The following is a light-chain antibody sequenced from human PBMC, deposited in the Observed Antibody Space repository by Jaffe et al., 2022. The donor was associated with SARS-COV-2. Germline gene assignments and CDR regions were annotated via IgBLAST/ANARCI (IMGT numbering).Light chain of an antibody. CDR3: QQSDSTPWT. V-gene: IGKV1-39*01. Sequence: DIQMTQSPSSLSASVGDRVTITCRASQSISNYLNWYQEKPGKAPNLLIYGASSLQSGVPSRFTGSGSGTDFTLTISSLKPEDSASYFCQQSDSTPWTFGQGTKVEIK. CDR2: GAS. CDR1: QSISNY. J-gene: IGKJ1*01.